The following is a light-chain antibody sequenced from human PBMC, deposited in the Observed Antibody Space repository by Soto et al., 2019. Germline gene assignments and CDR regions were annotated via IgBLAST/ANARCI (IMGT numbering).Light chain of an antibody. CDR2: ENN. V-gene: IGLV6-57*04. J-gene: IGLJ2*01. Sequence: NFMLTQPHSVSESPGKTLSISCTRSLGSIANNYVQWYQQRPGSAPTTVIYENNQRLSGVPDRFSGSTDGSSNSASLTISGLQTEDEADYYCQSYDSDFVVFGGGTKVTVL. CDR1: LGSIANNY. CDR3: QSYDSDFVV.